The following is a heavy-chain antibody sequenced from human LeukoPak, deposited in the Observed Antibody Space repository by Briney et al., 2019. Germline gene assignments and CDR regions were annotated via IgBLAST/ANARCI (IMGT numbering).Heavy chain of an antibody. CDR1: GFTFSSYW. CDR2: IKQDGSEK. V-gene: IGHV3-7*01. Sequence: PGGSLRLSCAASGFTFSSYWMSWVRQAQGKGLEWVANIKQDGSEKYYVDSVKGRFTISRDNAKNSLYLQMNSLRAEDTAVYYCARGKGSYSSSWYPFYYYYYGMDVWGQGTTVTVSS. CDR3: ARGKGSYSSSWYPFYYYYYGMDV. J-gene: IGHJ6*02. D-gene: IGHD6-13*01.